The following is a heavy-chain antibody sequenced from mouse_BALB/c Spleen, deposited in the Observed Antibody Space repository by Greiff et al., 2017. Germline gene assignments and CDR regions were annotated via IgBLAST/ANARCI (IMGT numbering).Heavy chain of an antibody. CDR2: IRLKSNNYAT. Sequence: EVKLVESGGGLVQPGGSMKLSCVASGFTFSNYWMNWVRQSPEKGLEWVAEIRLKSNNYATHYAESVKGRFTISRDDSKSSVYLQMNNLRAEDTGIYYCTRNDGYYWFAYWGQGTLVTVSA. V-gene: IGHV6-6*02. J-gene: IGHJ3*01. D-gene: IGHD2-3*01. CDR1: GFTFSNYW. CDR3: TRNDGYYWFAY.